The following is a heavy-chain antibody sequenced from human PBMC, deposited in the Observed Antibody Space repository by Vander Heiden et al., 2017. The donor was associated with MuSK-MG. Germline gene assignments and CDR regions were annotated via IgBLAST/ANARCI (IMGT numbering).Heavy chain of an antibody. J-gene: IGHJ4*02. D-gene: IGHD3-16*02. CDR3: ASDEGIVRVDD. Sequence: QVQLQQSRPGLAEPSGTLSLTCAVSGGCISSSNWWSWVRQPPGKGLEWIGEMYHSGSSNYSPALKSGVTIAVDKAKHQFSLELGFVTAADTGVYYGASDEGIVRVDDGVQVTMVTVSS. CDR1: GGCISSSNW. CDR2: MYHSGSS. V-gene: IGHV4-4*02.